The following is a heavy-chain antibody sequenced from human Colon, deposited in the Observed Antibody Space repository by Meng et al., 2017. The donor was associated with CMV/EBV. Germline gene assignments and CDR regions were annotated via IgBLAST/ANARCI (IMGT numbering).Heavy chain of an antibody. CDR2: ISPGSSSI. CDR3: ATYITASTDY. Sequence: GESLKISCAASGFSLSGHSMNWVRQAPGKGLEWVSSISPGSSSIHYADSVKGRFSVSRDNVKNSLYLQMDSLRAEDTAVYYCATYITASTDYWGPGTLVTVSS. CDR1: GFSLSGHS. V-gene: IGHV3-21*01. D-gene: IGHD1-14*01. J-gene: IGHJ4*02.